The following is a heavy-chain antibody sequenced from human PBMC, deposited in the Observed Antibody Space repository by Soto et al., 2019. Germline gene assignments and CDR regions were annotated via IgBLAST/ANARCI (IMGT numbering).Heavy chain of an antibody. D-gene: IGHD1-20*01. CDR3: ATDERISGTFNA. V-gene: IGHV1-69*13. J-gene: IGHJ5*02. Sequence: ASVKVSCKHSGCPYSSYAISCVRQAPAQGLEWMGGIIPIFGTANYAQKFPGRVTITAEDSKRTAYIELSSRRTQDTALYYCATDERISGTFNASRQGTFVTVPS. CDR1: GCPYSSYA. CDR2: IIPIFGTA.